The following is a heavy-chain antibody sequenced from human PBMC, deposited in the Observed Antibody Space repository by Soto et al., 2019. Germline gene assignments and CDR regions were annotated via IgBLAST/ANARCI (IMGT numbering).Heavy chain of an antibody. J-gene: IGHJ6*02. Sequence: TLSLTCTVSGGSISSGGYYWSWIRQHPGKGLEWIGYIYYSGSTYYNPSLKSRVTISVDTSKNQFSLKLSSVTAAETAVYYCARETGAPGDYVEGVWYYGMGVSGPGAPVTVSS. CDR2: IYYSGST. CDR1: GGSISSGGYY. V-gene: IGHV4-31*03. D-gene: IGHD4-17*01. CDR3: ARETGAPGDYVEGVWYYGMGV.